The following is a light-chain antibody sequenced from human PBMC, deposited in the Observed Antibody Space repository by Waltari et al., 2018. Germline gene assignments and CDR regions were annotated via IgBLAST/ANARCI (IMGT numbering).Light chain of an antibody. Sequence: QSALTQPPSASGSPGQSVSISCTGTSSDIGAYNYVSWYQKHPGKAPKLMISEVSKRPPGVPDRFSGSKSCKTASLTFAGLQAEDEADYYCASYAGNNNLVIGSGTKATVL. V-gene: IGLV2-8*01. J-gene: IGLJ1*01. CDR2: EVS. CDR3: ASYAGNNNLV. CDR1: SSDIGAYNY.